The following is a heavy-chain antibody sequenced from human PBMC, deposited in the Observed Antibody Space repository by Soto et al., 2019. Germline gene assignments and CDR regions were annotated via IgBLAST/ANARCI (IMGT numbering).Heavy chain of an antibody. CDR3: ARYSFGYADV. Sequence: PGGSLRLSCAASGFTFSDYYMSWIRQAPGKGLEWVSYISGSGRTIYYADSLKGRFTISRDNAKGSVYVQMNSLRADDTAVYFCARYSFGYADVWGQGTTVTVSS. CDR1: GFTFSDYY. CDR2: ISGSGRTI. V-gene: IGHV3-11*01. J-gene: IGHJ6*02. D-gene: IGHD5-18*01.